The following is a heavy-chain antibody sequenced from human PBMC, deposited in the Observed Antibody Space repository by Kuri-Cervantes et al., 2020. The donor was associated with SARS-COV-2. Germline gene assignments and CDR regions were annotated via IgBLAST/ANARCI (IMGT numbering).Heavy chain of an antibody. V-gene: IGHV1-45*02. J-gene: IGHJ4*03. CDR1: GDTFTYRF. CDR3: ARSGPGDITSEDGALDI. D-gene: IGHD4/OR15-4a*01. Sequence: SVKVSCKASGDTFTYRFLHWVRQAPGQAPEWMGWITPFNGNTKYAQKFQDRVTITRDRSMNTAYMELSSLRSEDTAMYYCARSGPGDITSEDGALDIWGQGTLVTVSS. CDR2: ITPFNGNT.